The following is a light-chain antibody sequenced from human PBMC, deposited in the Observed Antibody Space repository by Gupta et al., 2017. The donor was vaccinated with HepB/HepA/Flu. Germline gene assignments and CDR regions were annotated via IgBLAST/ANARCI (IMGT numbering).Light chain of an antibody. CDR1: SSDVGGYNY. J-gene: IGLJ2*01. CDR2: EVS. CDR3: SSYAGINNFVV. Sequence: QSALTQPPPASGSPGQSVTISCPGPSSDVGGYNYVSWYQQPPGKAPKLMIYEVSKRPSGVPARFSGSKSGNTASLTVSGLQSEEEADYYCSSYAGINNFVVFGGGTKLTVL. V-gene: IGLV2-8*01.